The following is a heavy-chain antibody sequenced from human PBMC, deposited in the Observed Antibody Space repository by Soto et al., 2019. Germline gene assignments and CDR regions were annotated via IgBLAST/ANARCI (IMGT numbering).Heavy chain of an antibody. CDR3: ASISTYYYDSSGYPWLLPLDY. J-gene: IGHJ4*02. CDR2: ISYDGSNK. Sequence: QAGGSLRLSCAASGFTFSSYAMHWVRQAPGKGLEWVAVISYDGSNKYYADSVKGRFTISRDNSKNTLYLQMNSLRAEDTAVYYCASISTYYYDSSGYPWLLPLDYWGQGTLVTVSS. CDR1: GFTFSSYA. D-gene: IGHD3-22*01. V-gene: IGHV3-30-3*01.